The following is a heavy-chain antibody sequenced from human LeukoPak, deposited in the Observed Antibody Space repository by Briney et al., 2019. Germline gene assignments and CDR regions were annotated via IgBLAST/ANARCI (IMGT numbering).Heavy chain of an antibody. V-gene: IGHV4-34*01. CDR1: GGSFSGYY. Sequence: SETLSLTCAVYGGSFSGYYWSWIRQPPGKGLEWIGEINHSGSTNYNPSLKSRVTISVDTSKNQFSLKLSSVTAADTAVYYCARGLPLNWFDPWGQGTLVTVSS. J-gene: IGHJ5*02. CDR3: ARGLPLNWFDP. CDR2: INHSGST.